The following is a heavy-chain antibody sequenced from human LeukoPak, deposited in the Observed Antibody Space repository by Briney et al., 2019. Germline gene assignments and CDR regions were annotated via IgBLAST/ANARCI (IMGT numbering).Heavy chain of an antibody. D-gene: IGHD2-15*01. J-gene: IGHJ4*02. Sequence: GGSLRLSCAASGFSFSNYPMQWVRQAPGKGLEWVAVISYHGRDTYYADSVKGRFTISRDNSKNTLYLQLNSLGAEDTAVYYCAAQPCSVGRCYLDYWGQGTLVTVSS. CDR3: AAQPCSVGRCYLDY. CDR2: ISYHGRDT. V-gene: IGHV3-30*04. CDR1: GFSFSNYP.